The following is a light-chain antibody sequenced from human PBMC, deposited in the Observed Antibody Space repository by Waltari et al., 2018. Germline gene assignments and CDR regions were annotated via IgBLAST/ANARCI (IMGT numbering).Light chain of an antibody. Sequence: EIVLTQSPGTLSLSPGERATLSCRASQNISSSYLAWYQQKPGQAPRLRIYGASSRATGIPDRFRGSGSGTDFSLTISRLEPEDFAVYYCQQYGSSPPWTFGQGTKVEIK. CDR2: GAS. V-gene: IGKV3-20*01. CDR1: QNISSSY. CDR3: QQYGSSPPWT. J-gene: IGKJ1*01.